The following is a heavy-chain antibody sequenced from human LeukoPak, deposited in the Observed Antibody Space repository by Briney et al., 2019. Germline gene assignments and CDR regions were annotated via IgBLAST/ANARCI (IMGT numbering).Heavy chain of an antibody. V-gene: IGHV4-38-2*02. CDR3: ARPVVQGAFDI. D-gene: IGHD2-2*01. CDR2: IYHSGST. Sequence: SETLSLTCTVSGYSISSGYYWGWIRQPPGKGLEWIGSIYHSGSTYYNPSLKSRVTISVDTSKNQFSLKLSSVTAADTAVYYCARPVVQGAFDIWGQGTMVTVSS. CDR1: GYSISSGYY. J-gene: IGHJ3*02.